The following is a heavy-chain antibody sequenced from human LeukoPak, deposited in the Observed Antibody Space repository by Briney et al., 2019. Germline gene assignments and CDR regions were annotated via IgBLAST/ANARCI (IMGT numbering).Heavy chain of an antibody. CDR1: GYTFTIYG. CDR2: ISGFTGAT. D-gene: IGHD2-2*01. CDR3: ARDAPLVVVPAAILDY. V-gene: IGHV1-18*01. J-gene: IGHJ4*02. Sequence: ASARVSCKASGYTFTIYGMSWVRQAPGQRLEWMGWISGFTGATNYAQKFQGRLSMTIDTSTNTTYMDLRTVTSDDTAIYYCARDAPLVVVPAAILDYWGQGTLVTVSS.